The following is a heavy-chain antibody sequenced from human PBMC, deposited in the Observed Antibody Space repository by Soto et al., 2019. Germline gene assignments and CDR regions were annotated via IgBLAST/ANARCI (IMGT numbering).Heavy chain of an antibody. CDR1: GDSISNSRFY. J-gene: IGHJ5*02. Sequence: SGTLSITCSVSGDSISNSRFYWAWIRQPPWEGLEWIGSIYHTGNAYYNPSLKSRVTISVDTSKNQFSLKLSSVTAADAALYYCAREFFDSSDSTTNWFAPSGQGTPV. V-gene: IGHV4-39*01. CDR2: IYHTGNA. D-gene: IGHD3-22*01. CDR3: AREFFDSSDSTTNWFAP.